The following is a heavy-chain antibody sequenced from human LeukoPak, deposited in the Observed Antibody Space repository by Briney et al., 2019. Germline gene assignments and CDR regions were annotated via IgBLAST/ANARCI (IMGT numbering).Heavy chain of an antibody. J-gene: IGHJ5*02. V-gene: IGHV4-59*08. CDR2: VYNSGGT. CDR3: ARLGGGNSGRNWFDP. D-gene: IGHD4-23*01. Sequence: SETLSLTCTVSGGSISSYYWSWIRQPPGKGLEWIGYVYNSGGTNYNPSLKSRVTISVDTSKNQFSLKLSSVTAADTAVYYCARLGGGNSGRNWFDPWGQGTLVTVSS. CDR1: GGSISSYY.